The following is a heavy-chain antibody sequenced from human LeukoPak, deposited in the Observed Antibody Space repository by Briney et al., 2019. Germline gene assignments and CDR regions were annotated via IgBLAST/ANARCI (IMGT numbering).Heavy chain of an antibody. CDR2: IRGGDGST. D-gene: IGHD4-17*01. Sequence: GGSLRLSCAASGFPFSTYAMSWVRQAPGKGLEWVSRIRGGDGSTYYADSVKGRFAISRDNSKNTLYLQMNSLRAEDTAVYYCAKDVYGDYGGLDYWGQGTLVTVSS. CDR1: GFPFSTYA. J-gene: IGHJ4*02. V-gene: IGHV3-23*01. CDR3: AKDVYGDYGGLDY.